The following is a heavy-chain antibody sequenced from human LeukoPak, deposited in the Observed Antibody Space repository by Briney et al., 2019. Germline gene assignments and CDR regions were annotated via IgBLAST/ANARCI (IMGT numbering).Heavy chain of an antibody. Sequence: SETLSLTCDVYGGSFSTYYWSWIRQPPGKGLEWIGEINHSGGTSYNPSLKSRVTISVDTSKNQFSLKLSSVTVADTAVYYCARGGGSAAGTAFDYWGQGALVTVSS. V-gene: IGHV4-34*01. J-gene: IGHJ4*02. CDR3: ARGGGSAAGTAFDY. CDR1: GGSFSTYY. CDR2: INHSGGT. D-gene: IGHD6-13*01.